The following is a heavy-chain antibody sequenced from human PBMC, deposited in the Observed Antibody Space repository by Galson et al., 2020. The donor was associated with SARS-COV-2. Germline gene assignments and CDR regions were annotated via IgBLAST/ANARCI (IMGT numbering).Heavy chain of an antibody. CDR2: ISSSSSTI. CDR3: ARVPPIQFGGPFGDAFDI. V-gene: IGHV3-48*04. J-gene: IGHJ3*02. CDR1: GFTFSSYS. Sequence: SCAASGFTFSSYSMNWVRQAPGKGLEWVSYISSSSSTIYYADSVKGRFTISRDNAKNSLYLQMNSLRAEDTAVYYCARVPPIQFGGPFGDAFDIWGQGTMVTVSS. D-gene: IGHD3-16*01.